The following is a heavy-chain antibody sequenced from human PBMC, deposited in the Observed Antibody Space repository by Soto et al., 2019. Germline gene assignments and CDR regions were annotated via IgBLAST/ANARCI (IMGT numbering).Heavy chain of an antibody. CDR2: ISIGGTPI. CDR1: GFTFSDYY. CDR3: VRGPEELVYYNSIDV. V-gene: IGHV3-11*01. J-gene: IGHJ6*02. D-gene: IGHD3-10*01. Sequence: QVQLVESGGGLVKPGGSLRLSCEASGFTFSDYYMSWIRQVPGKGLEWVSYISIGGTPIYYADSVKGRCTISRDNAQNSLYLHMTSLTAEDTALYYCVRGPEELVYYNSIDVWGQGSTVTVS.